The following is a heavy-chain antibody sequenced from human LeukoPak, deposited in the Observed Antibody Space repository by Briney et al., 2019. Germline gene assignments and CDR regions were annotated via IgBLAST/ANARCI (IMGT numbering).Heavy chain of an antibody. V-gene: IGHV1-69*05. J-gene: IGHJ3*02. CDR2: SIPIFCTA. D-gene: IGHD3-22*01. Sequence: GASVKVSCKASGGTFSSYAISWVRQAPGQGLEWMGGSIPIFCTANYAQKFKGRVEITKDESTSTAYMELSSLRSEDTAVYYCARNPEPSSGYYLHDAFDIWGRGTMVIVSS. CDR1: GGTFSSYA. CDR3: ARNPEPSSGYYLHDAFDI.